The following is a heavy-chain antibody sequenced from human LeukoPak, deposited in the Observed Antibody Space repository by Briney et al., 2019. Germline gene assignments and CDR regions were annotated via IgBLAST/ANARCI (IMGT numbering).Heavy chain of an antibody. V-gene: IGHV1-2*02. D-gene: IGHD3-22*01. Sequence: ASVKVSCKASGYTFTGYYMHWVRQAPGQGLEWMGWINPSSGGTNYAQKFQGRVTMTRDTSISTAYMELSRLRSDDTAVYYCARVRSTDYYDSSGYHYWGQGTLVTVSS. CDR1: GYTFTGYY. J-gene: IGHJ4*02. CDR2: INPSSGGT. CDR3: ARVRSTDYYDSSGYHY.